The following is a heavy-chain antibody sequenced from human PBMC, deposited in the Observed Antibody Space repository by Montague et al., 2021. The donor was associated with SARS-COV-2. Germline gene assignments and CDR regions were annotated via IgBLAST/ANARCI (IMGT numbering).Heavy chain of an antibody. D-gene: IGHD3-16*02. CDR2: KSYDVSNK. Sequence: SLRLSCAASVFTFSRYAMHLVRQAPRKGLEWVAVKSYDVSNKYYXXSVKVRFTISRDNSKNTLYLQMNSLRAEDTAVYYFARSAWGGYRDAFDIWGQGTMVTVSS. CDR3: ARSAWGGYRDAFDI. CDR1: VFTFSRYA. V-gene: IGHV3-30-3*01. J-gene: IGHJ3*02.